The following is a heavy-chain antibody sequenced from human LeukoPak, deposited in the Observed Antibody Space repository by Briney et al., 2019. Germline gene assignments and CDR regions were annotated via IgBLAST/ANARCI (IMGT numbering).Heavy chain of an antibody. CDR2: INPNSGGT. CDR1: GYTFTGYY. D-gene: IGHD2-21*01. Sequence: ASVKVSCKASGYTFTGYYIHWVRQAPGQGLEWMGWINPNSGGTSYAQKFQGRVTMTRDTSISTAYMELSSLKSDDTAVYYCARDWGFCGGLSCPTSNYWGQGTQVTVSS. CDR3: ARDWGFCGGLSCPTSNY. J-gene: IGHJ4*02. V-gene: IGHV1-2*02.